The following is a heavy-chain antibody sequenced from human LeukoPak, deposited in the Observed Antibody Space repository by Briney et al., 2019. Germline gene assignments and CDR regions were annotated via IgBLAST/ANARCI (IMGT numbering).Heavy chain of an antibody. CDR2: INPNSGGT. CDR3: ARKSATRKTSEFDY. V-gene: IGHV1-2*02. CDR1: GYTFTDYY. J-gene: IGHJ4*02. D-gene: IGHD2-2*01. Sequence: ASVKVSCKASGYTFTDYYMNWVRQAPGQGLEWMGWINPNSGGTNYAQKFQGRVTMTRDTSISTAYMELNRLTSDDTAVYYCARKSATRKTSEFDYWGRGTLVTVSS.